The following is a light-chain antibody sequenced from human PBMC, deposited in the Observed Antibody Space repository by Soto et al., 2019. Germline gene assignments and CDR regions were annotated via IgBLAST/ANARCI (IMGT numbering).Light chain of an antibody. CDR2: GGS. V-gene: IGKV3-20*01. CDR3: QQWSSSPRT. J-gene: IGKJ2*01. CDR1: QSLTNSR. Sequence: EIVLTQSPGTLSLSPGERATLSCRASQSLTNSRLAWYQQKPGQAPKVLIYGGSTRATGIPDRFSGSGSGTDFTLTISRLEPEDFAVYECQQWSSSPRTFGQGTKLEIK.